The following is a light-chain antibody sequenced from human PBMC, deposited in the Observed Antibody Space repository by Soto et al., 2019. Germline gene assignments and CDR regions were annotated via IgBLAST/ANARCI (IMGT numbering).Light chain of an antibody. CDR3: EAWDSNLSGGV. J-gene: IGLJ3*02. CDR1: RSNIGNNY. Sequence: QAVVTQPPSVSAAPGQKVTVSCSGSRSNIGNNYVSWYQHLPGTAPKLLIYDNDKRPSGIPDRFSASKSGTSATLDITGRQTGDEADYYCEAWDSNLSGGVFGGGTKLTVL. CDR2: DND. V-gene: IGLV1-51*01.